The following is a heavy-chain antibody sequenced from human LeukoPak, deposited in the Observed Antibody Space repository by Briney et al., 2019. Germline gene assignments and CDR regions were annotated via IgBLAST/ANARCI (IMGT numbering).Heavy chain of an antibody. V-gene: IGHV1-18*01. CDR3: ARGAVVVPAARRGHYYYYYMDV. CDR1: GYTFTSYG. CDR2: ISAYNGNT. J-gene: IGHJ6*03. D-gene: IGHD2-2*01. Sequence: GASVKVSCMASGYTFTSYGISWVRQAPGQGLEWMGWISAYNGNTNYAQKLQGRVTMTTDTSTSTAYMELRSLRSDDTAVYYCARGAVVVPAARRGHYYYYYMDVWGKGTTVTVSS.